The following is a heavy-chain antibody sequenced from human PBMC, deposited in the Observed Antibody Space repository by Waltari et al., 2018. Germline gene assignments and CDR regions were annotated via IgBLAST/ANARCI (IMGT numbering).Heavy chain of an antibody. CDR2: VYSGGST. J-gene: IGHJ3*02. D-gene: IGHD4-4*01. V-gene: IGHV3-53*02. CDR3: ARYSRDNENLDSFDI. Sequence: EMQLVETGGDLIQPGGSLRLSGAASGFSISGSFMNWVRQAPGKGLEWVSVVYSGGSTYYADSVKGRFTISRDTSKNTVYLQMDSLRAEDTAVYYCARYSRDNENLDSFDIWGQGTMVSVA. CDR1: GFSISGSF.